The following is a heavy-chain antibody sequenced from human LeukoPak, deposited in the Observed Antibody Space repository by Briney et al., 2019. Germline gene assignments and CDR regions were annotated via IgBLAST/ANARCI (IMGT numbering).Heavy chain of an antibody. D-gene: IGHD3-10*01. V-gene: IGHV3-23*01. CDR1: GFTFSSYA. Sequence: GSLRLSCAASGFTFSSYAMSWVRQAPGKGLEWVSAISGSGGSTYYADSVKGRFTISRDNSKNTLYLQMNSLRAEDTAVYYCAKGILWYYGSGSYSPGTFGYWGQGTLVTVSS. CDR3: AKGILWYYGSGSYSPGTFGY. J-gene: IGHJ4*02. CDR2: ISGSGGST.